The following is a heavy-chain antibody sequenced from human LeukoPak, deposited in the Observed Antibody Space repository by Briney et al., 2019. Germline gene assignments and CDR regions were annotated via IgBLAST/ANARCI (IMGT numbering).Heavy chain of an antibody. J-gene: IGHJ4*02. V-gene: IGHV4-39*01. CDR3: ARHGHDYGGNSGPSEYYFGY. Sequence: SSETLSLTCAVSGGSISSSSYYWGWIRHPPGKGLGWIGSIYYSGSTYYNPSLNSRVTISVDTSKNQFSLKLSSVTAADMAVYDRARHGHDYGGNSGPSEYYFGYWGQGTLVTVSS. CDR2: IYYSGST. D-gene: IGHD4-23*01. CDR1: GGSISSSSYY.